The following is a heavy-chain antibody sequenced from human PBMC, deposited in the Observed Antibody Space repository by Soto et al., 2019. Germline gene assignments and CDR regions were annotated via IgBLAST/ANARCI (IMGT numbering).Heavy chain of an antibody. J-gene: IGHJ4*02. CDR2: IIPILGIA. V-gene: IGHV1-69*02. CDR1: GGTFSSYT. Sequence: QVQLVQSGAEVKKPGSSVKVSCKASGGTFSSYTISWVRQAPGQGLEWMGRIIPILGIANYAQKFQGRVTITADKSTSTAYMELSSLRAEDTAVYYCARGPPDSNRGYWGQGTLVTVSS. CDR3: ARGPPDSNRGY. D-gene: IGHD3-22*01.